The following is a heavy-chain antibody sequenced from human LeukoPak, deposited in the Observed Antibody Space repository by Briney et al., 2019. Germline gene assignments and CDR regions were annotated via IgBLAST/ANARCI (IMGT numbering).Heavy chain of an antibody. CDR1: GGSISSSSYY. J-gene: IGHJ5*02. CDR3: AREFEQPKTRFDP. Sequence: SETLSLTCTVSGGSISSSSYYWGWIRQPPGQGLEWIGSIYYSGSTYYNPSLKSRVTISVDTSKNQFSLKLSSVTAADTAVYYCAREFEQPKTRFDPWGQGTLVTVSS. V-gene: IGHV4-39*07. CDR2: IYYSGST. D-gene: IGHD6-13*01.